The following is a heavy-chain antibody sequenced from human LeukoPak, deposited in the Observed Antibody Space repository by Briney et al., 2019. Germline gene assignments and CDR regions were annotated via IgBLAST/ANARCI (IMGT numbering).Heavy chain of an antibody. Sequence: SETLSLTCAVYGGSFSGYYWSWIRQPPGKGLGWIGEINHSGSTNYNPSLKSRVTISVDMSKDQFSLKLSSVTAADTAVYYCARQAAQTYDYWGQGTLVTVSS. J-gene: IGHJ4*02. V-gene: IGHV4-34*01. CDR3: ARQAAQTYDY. CDR1: GGSFSGYY. CDR2: INHSGST.